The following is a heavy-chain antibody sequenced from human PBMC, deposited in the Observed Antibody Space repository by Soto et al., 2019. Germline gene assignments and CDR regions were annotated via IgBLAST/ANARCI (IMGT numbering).Heavy chain of an antibody. V-gene: IGHV4-39*01. Sequence: QLQLQESGPGLVKPSETLSLTCTVSGDSISSSSYYWGWIRQPPGKGLEWIGSIYYSGSTYYNPSLESRGTRSADTSKTPSPLRLSSVTAADSAVYYCARRPGSYHFDSWGQGTLVTVSS. CDR1: GDSISSSSYY. CDR2: IYYSGST. J-gene: IGHJ4*02. CDR3: ARRPGSYHFDS. D-gene: IGHD1-26*01.